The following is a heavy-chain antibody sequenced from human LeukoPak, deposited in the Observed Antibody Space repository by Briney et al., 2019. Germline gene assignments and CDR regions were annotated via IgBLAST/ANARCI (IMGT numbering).Heavy chain of an antibody. Sequence: SETLSLTCAVYGGSFSGYYWSWIRQPPGKGLEWIGEINHSGSTNYNPSLTSRVTISVDTSKNQFSLKLSSVTAADTAVYYCARPAGTRIDYWGQGTLVTVSS. D-gene: IGHD6-13*01. V-gene: IGHV4-34*01. J-gene: IGHJ4*02. CDR3: ARPAGTRIDY. CDR1: GGSFSGYY. CDR2: INHSGST.